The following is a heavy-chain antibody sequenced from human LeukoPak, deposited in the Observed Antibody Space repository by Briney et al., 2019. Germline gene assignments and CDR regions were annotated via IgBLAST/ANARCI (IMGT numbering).Heavy chain of an antibody. V-gene: IGHV3-7*01. CDR3: ASGRHDFLH. Sequence: GGSLRLSCAASGFVFSTYWMTWVRQAPGKGLEWVANINLDGTEEHYVDSSLKGRFTISRDNAKNSLYLQMTSLRVEDTAVYYCASGRHDFLHWGQGTLVTVTS. J-gene: IGHJ4*02. D-gene: IGHD3/OR15-3a*01. CDR2: INLDGTEE. CDR1: GFVFSTYW.